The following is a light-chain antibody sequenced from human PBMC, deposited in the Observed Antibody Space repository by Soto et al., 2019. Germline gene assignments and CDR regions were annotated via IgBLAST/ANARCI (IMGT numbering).Light chain of an antibody. V-gene: IGKV1-39*01. CDR3: QQYNDYSWT. CDR2: AAS. CDR1: QSISSY. Sequence: DIQMTQSPSSLSASVGDRVTITCRASQSISSYLNWYQQKPGKAPKLLIYAASSLQSGVPSRFSGSGSGTDFTLTISSLQPDDVATYYCQQYNDYSWTFGQGTKVDIK. J-gene: IGKJ1*01.